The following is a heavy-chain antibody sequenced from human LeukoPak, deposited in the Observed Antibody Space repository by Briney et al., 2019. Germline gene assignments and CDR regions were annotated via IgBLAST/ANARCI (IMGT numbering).Heavy chain of an antibody. CDR3: ARDRGYYFGSGSYLGD. J-gene: IGHJ4*02. V-gene: IGHV4-59*01. CDR2: IYYSGST. Sequence: SETLSLTCTASGGSISTYYWSWIRQPPGKGLEWIGYIYYSGSTNYNPSLKSRVTISVDTSKNQFSLKLSSVTAADTAVYYCARDRGYYFGSGSYLGDWGQGTLVTVSS. D-gene: IGHD3-10*01. CDR1: GGSISTYY.